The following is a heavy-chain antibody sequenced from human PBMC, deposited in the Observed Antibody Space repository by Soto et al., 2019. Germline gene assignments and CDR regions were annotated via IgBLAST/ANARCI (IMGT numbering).Heavy chain of an antibody. V-gene: IGHV1-69*08. Sequence: QVQLVQSGAEVKKPGSSVRVSCKACGGTFSTYTIRWVRQAPGQGLEWMGRIIPIVDRANYAQKFQGRVTITADKSTSTAYMELSSLRSDDTAVYYCARDLAITVPAPMGYWGQGTLVTVSS. CDR2: IIPIVDRA. J-gene: IGHJ4*02. CDR3: ARDLAITVPAPMGY. CDR1: GGTFSTYT. D-gene: IGHD2-2*01.